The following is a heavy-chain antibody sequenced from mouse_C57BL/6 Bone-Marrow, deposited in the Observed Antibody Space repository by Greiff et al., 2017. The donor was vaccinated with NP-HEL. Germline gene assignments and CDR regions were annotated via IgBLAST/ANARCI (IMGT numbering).Heavy chain of an antibody. J-gene: IGHJ2*01. D-gene: IGHD2-5*01. CDR2: ISSGGSYT. V-gene: IGHV5-6*01. CDR1: GFTFSSYG. CDR3: ERHYYSNYCDY. Sequence: EVKLMESGGDLVKPGGSLKLSCAASGFTFSSYGMSWVRQTPDKRLEWVATISSGGSYTYYLDSVKGRFTISIDNAKNTLYLQMSRLKSEDTAMDNCERHYYSNYCDYWGQGTTPTASS.